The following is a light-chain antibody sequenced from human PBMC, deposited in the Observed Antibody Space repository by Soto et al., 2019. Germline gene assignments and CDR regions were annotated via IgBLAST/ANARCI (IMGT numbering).Light chain of an antibody. CDR1: QSLLQSNGYNY. CDR3: MQGTHWPIT. Sequence: DIVMTHSPDSLAVSLGERATINCKSSQRVLYRSSQSLLQSNGYNYLDWYLQKPGQSPQLLIYLGSNRDSGVPARFSGSGSGTDFALKISRVEAEDVGVYYCMQGTHWPITFGQGTRPEIK. V-gene: IGKV2-28*01. CDR2: LGS. J-gene: IGKJ5*01.